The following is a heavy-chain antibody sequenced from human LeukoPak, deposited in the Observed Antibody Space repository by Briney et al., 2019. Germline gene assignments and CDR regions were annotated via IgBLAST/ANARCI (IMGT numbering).Heavy chain of an antibody. CDR2: IYPGDSDT. Sequence: GESLKISCKVSGYIFTTYWIGWVRQMPGKGREWMGIIYPGDSDTRYSPSFQGQVTISADKSITTAYLQWSSLKASDTATYYCARLKSSSWKDAFDIWGQGTTVTVSS. D-gene: IGHD6-19*01. J-gene: IGHJ3*02. V-gene: IGHV5-51*01. CDR1: GYIFTTYW. CDR3: ARLKSSSWKDAFDI.